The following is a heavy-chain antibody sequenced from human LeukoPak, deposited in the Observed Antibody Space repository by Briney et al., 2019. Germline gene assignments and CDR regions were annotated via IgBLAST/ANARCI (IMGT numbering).Heavy chain of an antibody. Sequence: SETLSLTCNVSGGSLSTHYWSWIRQPPGKGLEWIGYIYYSGSTKYNPSLKSRLIISVDTSKNQFSLKLSSVTAEDTAVYYCARDLWDWGQGTLVTVSS. CDR1: GGSLSTHY. CDR2: IYYSGST. V-gene: IGHV4-59*11. D-gene: IGHD3-10*01. J-gene: IGHJ4*02. CDR3: ARDLWD.